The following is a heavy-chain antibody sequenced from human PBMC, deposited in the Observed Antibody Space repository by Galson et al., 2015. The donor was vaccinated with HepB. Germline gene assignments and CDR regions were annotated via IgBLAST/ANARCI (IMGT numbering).Heavy chain of an antibody. J-gene: IGHJ4*02. CDR3: GRSSYLVVEPPAVPFDY. Sequence: SLRLSCAASGFTFSSYTMNWVRQAPGKGLEWLSYISTDSSTIYYADSVKGRFTISRDNAKNSLYLQMNSLRVDDTAIYYCGRSSYLVVEPPAVPFDYWGQGTLVTVSS. CDR2: ISTDSSTI. D-gene: IGHD2-21*02. V-gene: IGHV3-48*01. CDR1: GFTFSSYT.